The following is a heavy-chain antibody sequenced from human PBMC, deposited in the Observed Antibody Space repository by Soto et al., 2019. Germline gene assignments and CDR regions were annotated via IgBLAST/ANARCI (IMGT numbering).Heavy chain of an antibody. V-gene: IGHV1-18*01. Sequence: QVQLVQSGAEVKKPGASVKVSCKASGDTSTIYGFSWVRQAPGQGLEWMGWISTYNGNTNYARNLKGRVTITADTTTSRAYMELRSLRSDDSAVYYCARGYSSYYYDYWGQGTLVTVSS. D-gene: IGHD6-19*01. CDR3: ARGYSSYYYDY. CDR1: GDTSTIYG. J-gene: IGHJ4*02. CDR2: ISTYNGNT.